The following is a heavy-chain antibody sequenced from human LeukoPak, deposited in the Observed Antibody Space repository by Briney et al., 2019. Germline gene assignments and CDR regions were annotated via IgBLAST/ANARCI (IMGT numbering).Heavy chain of an antibody. V-gene: IGHV3-23*01. D-gene: IGHD5-18*01. Sequence: GGSLRLSCAASGFTFSSYAMSWIRQAPAKGLEWVSAISGSGGSTYYADSVQDRFAISRDNSKNTLYLQMNSLRAEDTAVYYCAIPGRRRYSYGYGPEFDHLGQGNLVTVFS. CDR1: GFTFSSYA. CDR2: ISGSGGST. J-gene: IGHJ4*02. CDR3: AIPGRRRYSYGYGPEFDH.